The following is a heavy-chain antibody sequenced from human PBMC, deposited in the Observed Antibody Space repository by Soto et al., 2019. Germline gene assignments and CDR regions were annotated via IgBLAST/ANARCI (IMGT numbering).Heavy chain of an antibody. Sequence: SETLSLTCTVSGGSISSGGYYWSWIRQHPGKSLEWIGYIYYSGSTYYNPSLKSRVTISVDTSKNQFSLKLSSVTAADTAVYYCARAVTTVLDAFDIWGQGTMVTVSS. CDR3: ARAVTTVLDAFDI. CDR1: GGSISSGGYY. V-gene: IGHV4-31*03. J-gene: IGHJ3*02. D-gene: IGHD4-17*01. CDR2: IYYSGST.